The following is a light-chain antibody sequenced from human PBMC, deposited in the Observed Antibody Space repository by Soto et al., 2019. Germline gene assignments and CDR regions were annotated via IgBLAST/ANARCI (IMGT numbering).Light chain of an antibody. CDR3: LQYDNYPLT. Sequence: DIQMTQSPSTLSASVGDRVTITCRASQSIGSGLAWYQQKPGKAPKLLIYKASNLDSGVPSRFSGSGSGTEFTLTVSSLQPDDFATYYCLQYDNYPLTFGGGTKAEIK. V-gene: IGKV1-5*03. J-gene: IGKJ4*01. CDR1: QSIGSG. CDR2: KAS.